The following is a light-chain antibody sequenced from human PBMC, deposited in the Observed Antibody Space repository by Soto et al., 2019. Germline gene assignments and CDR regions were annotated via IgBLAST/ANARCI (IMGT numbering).Light chain of an antibody. J-gene: IGKJ1*01. CDR3: KQYNKWPRT. CDR2: GAY. Sequence: EIVFTQSPGTLSLSPGERATLSCRASQSVSSNLAWYQQKPGQAPRLLIYGAYTRATGIQARFSGSGSGTEFTLTMRSLQSEDFAVYYCKQYNKWPRTFGQGTKVDIK. V-gene: IGKV3-15*01. CDR1: QSVSSN.